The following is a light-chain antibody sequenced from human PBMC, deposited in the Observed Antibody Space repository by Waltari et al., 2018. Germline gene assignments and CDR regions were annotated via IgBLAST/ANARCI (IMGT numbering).Light chain of an antibody. CDR1: KLGNKY. V-gene: IGLV3-1*01. Sequence: SYELTQPPSVSVSPGQTASITCSGDKLGNKYTCWYQQKPGQSPVLVIYQDNKRPSGIPDLVSCSNSWNTATLTISGTQAMDEADYYCQAWDSRTGVFGGGTKLTVL. CDR3: QAWDSRTGV. J-gene: IGLJ2*01. CDR2: QDN.